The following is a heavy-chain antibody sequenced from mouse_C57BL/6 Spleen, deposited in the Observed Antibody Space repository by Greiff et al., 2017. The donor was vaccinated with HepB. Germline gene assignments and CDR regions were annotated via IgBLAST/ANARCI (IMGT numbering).Heavy chain of an antibody. Sequence: EVKLQESGPELVKPGASVKMSCKASGYTFTDYNMHWVKQSHGKSLEWIGYINPNNGGTSYNQKFKGKATLTVNKSSSTAYMELRSLTSEDSAVYYCARTGYGDYDGYYFDYWGQGTTLTVSS. D-gene: IGHD2-4*01. CDR3: ARTGYGDYDGYYFDY. CDR1: GYTFTDYN. V-gene: IGHV1-22*01. J-gene: IGHJ2*01. CDR2: INPNNGGT.